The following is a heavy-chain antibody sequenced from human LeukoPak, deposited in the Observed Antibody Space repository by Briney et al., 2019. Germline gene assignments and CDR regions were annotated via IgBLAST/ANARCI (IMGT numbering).Heavy chain of an antibody. CDR3: TTGLSYDFWSGYYLGDL. CDR2: IKSKTDGGTT. J-gene: IGHJ4*02. Sequence: GGSLRLSCAASGFTFSNAWMSWVRQASGKGLEWVGRIKSKTDGGTTDYAAPVKGRFTISRDDSKNTLYLQMNSLETEDTAVYYCTTGLSYDFWSGYYLGDLWGQGTLVTVSS. CDR1: GFTFSNAW. V-gene: IGHV3-15*01. D-gene: IGHD3-3*01.